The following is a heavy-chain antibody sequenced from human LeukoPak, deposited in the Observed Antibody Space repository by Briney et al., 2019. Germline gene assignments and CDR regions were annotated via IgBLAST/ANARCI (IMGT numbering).Heavy chain of an antibody. CDR3: ARVRELSFDY. Sequence: GGSLRLSCAASGFTVSTDHMSWVRQAPGKGLEWVAVSYSGGSRYHAESVKGRFTISRDNSKNMLYLQMNSLRAEDTAVYYCARVRELSFDYWGQGTLVTVSS. J-gene: IGHJ4*02. CDR1: GFTVSTDH. V-gene: IGHV3-53*01. CDR2: SYSGGSR. D-gene: IGHD1-26*01.